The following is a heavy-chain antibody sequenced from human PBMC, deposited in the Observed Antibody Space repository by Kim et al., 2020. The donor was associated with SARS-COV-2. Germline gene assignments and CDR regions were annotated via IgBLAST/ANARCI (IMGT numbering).Heavy chain of an antibody. V-gene: IGHV4-59*13. CDR3: ARVHYSSGWYKYRGSEGWFDP. D-gene: IGHD6-19*01. J-gene: IGHJ5*02. Sequence: SETLSLTCTVSGGSISSYYWSWIRQPPGKGLEWIGYIYYSGSTNYNPSLKSRVTISVDTSKNQFSLKLSSVTAADTAGYYCARVHYSSGWYKYRGSEGWFDPWGQGTLVTVSS. CDR2: IYYSGST. CDR1: GGSISSYY.